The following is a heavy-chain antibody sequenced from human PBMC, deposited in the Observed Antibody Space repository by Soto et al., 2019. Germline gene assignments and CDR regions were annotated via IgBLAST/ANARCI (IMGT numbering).Heavy chain of an antibody. CDR3: ARAKAVARTRKYYFDY. CDR1: GFTFSSFW. CDR2: INSDGSST. Sequence: PGGSLRLSCAASGFTFSSFWMHWVRQAPGKGLVWVSRINSDGSSTSYADSVKGRFIISRDNAKNTLYLQMNSLRAEDTAVYYCARAKAVARTRKYYFDYWGQGTLVTVSS. V-gene: IGHV3-74*01. D-gene: IGHD6-19*01. J-gene: IGHJ4*02.